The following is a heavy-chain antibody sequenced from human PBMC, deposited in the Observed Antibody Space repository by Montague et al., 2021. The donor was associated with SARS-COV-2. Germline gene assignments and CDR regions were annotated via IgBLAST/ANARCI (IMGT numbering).Heavy chain of an antibody. V-gene: IGHV4-34*01. CDR1: GGSFSGYY. CDR3: ARGARQGYGFRLGSLDY. J-gene: IGHJ4*02. CDR2: INHSGST. D-gene: IGHD3-16*01. Sequence: SETLSLTCSVYGGSFSGYYWNWIRQLPGKGLEWIGEINHSGSTNYNPPLKSRVTMSVDTSKKQFSLKLSSVTAADTAVYYCARGARQGYGFRLGSLDYWGQGTLVTVSS.